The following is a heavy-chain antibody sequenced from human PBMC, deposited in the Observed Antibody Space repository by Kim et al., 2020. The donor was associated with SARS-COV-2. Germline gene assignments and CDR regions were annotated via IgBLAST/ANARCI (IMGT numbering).Heavy chain of an antibody. V-gene: IGHV3-48*02. D-gene: IGHD6-19*01. CDR3: ARDSPGWAAFDI. J-gene: IGHJ3*02. CDR2: INHRSDNL. Sequence: GGSLRLSCAASGFIFNNYNMNWVRQAPGKGLEWISFINHRSDNLDYADSVRGRFTVSRDDAKNSLYLQMNSLRDEDTAMYYCARDSPGWAAFDIWGQG. CDR1: GFIFNNYN.